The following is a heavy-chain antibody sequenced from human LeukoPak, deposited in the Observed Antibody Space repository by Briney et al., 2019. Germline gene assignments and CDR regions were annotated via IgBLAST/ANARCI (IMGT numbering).Heavy chain of an antibody. D-gene: IGHD1-14*01. J-gene: IGHJ6*03. CDR3: TTSTRGAGQDRLGYYFYYYIDV. V-gene: IGHV3-15*05. Sequence: GGSLRLSCAVSRLTSTYAWMSWVRQTPGKGLEWVGRIKNNTEAGATDYAAPVKGRFTISRDDSKNMVYLYMTSLKTEDTAVYYCTTSTRGAGQDRLGYYFYYYIDVWGKGTTVSVSS. CDR1: RLTSTYAW. CDR2: IKNNTEAGAT.